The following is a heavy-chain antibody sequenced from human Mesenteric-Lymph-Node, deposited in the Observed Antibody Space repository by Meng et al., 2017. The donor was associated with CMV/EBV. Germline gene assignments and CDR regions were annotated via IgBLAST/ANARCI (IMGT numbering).Heavy chain of an antibody. J-gene: IGHJ4*02. D-gene: IGHD3-10*01. CDR1: GFNVRDKY. V-gene: IGHV3-66*01. CDR3: TGDSVSNPNLDY. CDR2: IYRGDNT. Sequence: EVHLWESGGGLGQPGGSLRLSCAASGFNVRDKYMSWVRQAPGKGLEWVCIIYRGDNTYYIDSVKDRFTVSRDNSKNTMYLQMNSLRVEDTAVYYCTGDSVSNPNLDYWGQGTLVTVSS.